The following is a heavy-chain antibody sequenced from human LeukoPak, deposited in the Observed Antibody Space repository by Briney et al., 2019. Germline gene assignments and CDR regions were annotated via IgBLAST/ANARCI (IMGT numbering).Heavy chain of an antibody. D-gene: IGHD6-19*01. V-gene: IGHV1-18*01. CDR2: ISAYNGNT. J-gene: IGHJ5*02. CDR3: ARGLEVAGLYNWFDP. CDR1: GYTFTNYG. Sequence: ASVKVSCKASGYTFTNYGITWVRQAPGQGLEWMGWISAYNGNTNYAQKIQGRVTMTTDTSTSTAYMELRSLRSDDTAVYYCARGLEVAGLYNWFDPWGQGTLVTVSS.